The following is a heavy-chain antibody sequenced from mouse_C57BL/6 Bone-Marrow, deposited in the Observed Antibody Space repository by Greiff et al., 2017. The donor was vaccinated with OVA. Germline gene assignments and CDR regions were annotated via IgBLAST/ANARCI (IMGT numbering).Heavy chain of an antibody. CDR2: IRLKSDNYAT. V-gene: IGHV6-3*01. CDR1: GFTFSNYW. D-gene: IGHD1-1*01. Sequence: EVQLQESGGGLVQPGGSMKLSCVASGFTFSNYWMNWVRQSPEKGLEWVAQIRLKSDNYATHYAESVKGRFTISRDDSKSSVYLQMNNLRAEDTGIYYCTNTPVQNYGSSPWGQGTLVTVSA. CDR3: TNTPVQNYGSSP. J-gene: IGHJ3*01.